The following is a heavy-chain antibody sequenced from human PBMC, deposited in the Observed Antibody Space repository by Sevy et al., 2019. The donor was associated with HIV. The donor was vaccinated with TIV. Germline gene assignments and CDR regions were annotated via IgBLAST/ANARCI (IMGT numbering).Heavy chain of an antibody. CDR3: ARLNVYYYDDDGYYTTGNAFDI. Sequence: GGSLRLCCAASGFSVSDTYMSWVRQAPGKGLEWVSVIYSGDKTYHADSVKGRFTISRDSSKNTIYLQLNSLRTEDTAVYYCARLNVYYYDDDGYYTTGNAFDIWGQGTMVTVSS. CDR2: IYSGDKT. D-gene: IGHD3-22*01. J-gene: IGHJ3*02. CDR1: GFSVSDTY. V-gene: IGHV3-53*01.